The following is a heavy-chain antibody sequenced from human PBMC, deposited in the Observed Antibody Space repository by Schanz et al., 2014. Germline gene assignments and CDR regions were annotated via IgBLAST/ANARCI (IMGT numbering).Heavy chain of an antibody. CDR1: GFTFSSYS. V-gene: IGHV3-21*02. Sequence: EVQLVESGGGLVKPGGSLRLSCAASGFTFSSYSMNWVRQAPGRGLEWVSSISPSSSYIYYADSVKGRFTISRDNAKNSLYLQMNSLRAEDTAVYYCARDAVTSVLTPGFYYWGQGTLVTVSS. CDR2: ISPSSSYI. J-gene: IGHJ4*02. D-gene: IGHD4-17*01. CDR3: ARDAVTSVLTPGFYY.